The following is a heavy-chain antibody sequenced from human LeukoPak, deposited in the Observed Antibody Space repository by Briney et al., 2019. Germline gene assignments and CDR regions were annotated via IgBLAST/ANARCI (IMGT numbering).Heavy chain of an antibody. CDR2: ISSSSSYI. Sequence: PGGSLRLSCAASGFTFSSYSMNWVRQAPGKGLEWVSSISSSSSYIYYADSVKGRFTISRDNSKNTLYLQMNSLRAEDTAVYYCATHYSNYLSYFDYWGQGTLVTVSS. CDR3: ATHYSNYLSYFDY. D-gene: IGHD4-11*01. J-gene: IGHJ4*02. CDR1: GFTFSSYS. V-gene: IGHV3-21*04.